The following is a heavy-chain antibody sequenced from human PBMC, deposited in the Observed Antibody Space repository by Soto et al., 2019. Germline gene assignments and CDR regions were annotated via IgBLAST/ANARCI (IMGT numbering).Heavy chain of an antibody. J-gene: IGHJ6*02. D-gene: IGHD5-12*01. Sequence: PGGSLRLSCAASGFIFGNVWMSWVRQAPGKGLEWVANIKQDGSEKYYVDSVKGRFTLSRDNAKNSLYLQMNSLRDEDTAVYYCAREGAIIYGMDVWGQGTTVTVSS. CDR2: IKQDGSEK. V-gene: IGHV3-7*01. CDR1: GFIFGNVW. CDR3: AREGAIIYGMDV.